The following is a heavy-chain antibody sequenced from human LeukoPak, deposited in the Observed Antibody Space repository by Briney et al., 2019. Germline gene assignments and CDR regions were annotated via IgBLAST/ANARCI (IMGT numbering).Heavy chain of an antibody. CDR3: ARHYGGNWDNWFDP. CDR2: IYYSGST. CDR1: GGSISSYY. J-gene: IGHJ5*02. Sequence: PSETLSLTCTVSGGSISSYYWSWIRQPPGKGLEWIGYIYYSGSTNYNPSLKSRVTISVDTSKNQFSLKLSSVTAADTAVYYCARHYGGNWDNWFDPWGQGTLVTVSS. D-gene: IGHD4-23*01. V-gene: IGHV4-59*08.